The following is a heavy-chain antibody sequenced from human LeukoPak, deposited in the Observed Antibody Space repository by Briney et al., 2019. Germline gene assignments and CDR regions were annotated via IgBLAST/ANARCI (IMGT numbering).Heavy chain of an antibody. CDR2: IYTSGST. Sequence: TLSLTCTVSGGSISTGSDYWSWIRQAAGKGLEWIGRIYTSGSTDYNPSLRSRVTISVDTSKNQFSLKLSSVTAADTAVYYCARKTGYSSSWFVFRYFDYWGQGTLVTVSS. D-gene: IGHD6-13*01. CDR3: ARKTGYSSSWFVFRYFDY. J-gene: IGHJ4*02. V-gene: IGHV4-61*02. CDR1: GGSISTGSDY.